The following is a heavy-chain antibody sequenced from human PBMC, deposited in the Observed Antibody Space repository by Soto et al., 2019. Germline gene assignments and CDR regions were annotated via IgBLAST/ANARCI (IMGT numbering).Heavy chain of an antibody. CDR2: ISYDGSRT. D-gene: IGHD5-12*01. J-gene: IGHJ4*02. V-gene: IGHV3-30*18. Sequence: QVQLVESGGGVVQPGRSLRLSCAASGFIFSVYGMHWVRQAPGKGLEWVAGISYDGSRTYYADSVKGRFTISRDNSENTLYLQMNSLRAEDTAVYYCAKDIGMATQPGGYFDYWGPGTLVTVSS. CDR1: GFIFSVYG. CDR3: AKDIGMATQPGGYFDY.